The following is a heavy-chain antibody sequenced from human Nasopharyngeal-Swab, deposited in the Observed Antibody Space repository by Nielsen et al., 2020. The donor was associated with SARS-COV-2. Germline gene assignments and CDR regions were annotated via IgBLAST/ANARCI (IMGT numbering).Heavy chain of an antibody. D-gene: IGHD5/OR15-5a*01. CDR2: ISGSGGST. V-gene: IGHV3-23*01. CDR3: AKLGLFAGYDYSVAY. J-gene: IGHJ4*02. Sequence: GESLKISCAASGFTIANYAMSWVRQAPGKGLEWVSGISGSGGSTYYADSVKGQFTISKDNSRNTVYLQMNSLRAEDTAVYYCAKLGLFAGYDYSVAYWGQGTLVTVSS. CDR1: GFTIANYA.